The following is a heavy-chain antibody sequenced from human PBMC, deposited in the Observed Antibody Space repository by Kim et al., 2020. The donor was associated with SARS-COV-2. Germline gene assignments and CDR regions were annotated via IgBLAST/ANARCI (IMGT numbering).Heavy chain of an antibody. D-gene: IGHD6-6*01. Sequence: ASVKVSCKASGYTFTGYYMHWVRQAPGQGLEWMGWINPNCGDTNYAQKFQGRVTMTRDTSISTAYMELSRLRSDDTAVYYCASGLKWGIAARQNYYYYGMDVWGQGTTVTVSS. CDR3: ASGLKWGIAARQNYYYYGMDV. V-gene: IGHV1-2*02. CDR2: INPNCGDT. CDR1: GYTFTGYY. J-gene: IGHJ6*02.